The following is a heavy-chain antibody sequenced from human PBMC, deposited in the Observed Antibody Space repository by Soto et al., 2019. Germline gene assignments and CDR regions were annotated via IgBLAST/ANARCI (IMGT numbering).Heavy chain of an antibody. D-gene: IGHD3-10*01. CDR3: AKVAAMVRGVIFYYYMDV. CDR1: GLPFSSYA. V-gene: IGHV3-23*01. CDR2: ISGSGGST. J-gene: IGHJ6*03. Sequence: SGGSLKLSCAASGLPFSSYAMSWVRPAPGKGLEWVSAISGSGGSTYYADSVKGRFTISRDNSKNTLYLQMNSLRAEDTAVYYCAKVAAMVRGVIFYYYMDVWGKGTTVTVSS.